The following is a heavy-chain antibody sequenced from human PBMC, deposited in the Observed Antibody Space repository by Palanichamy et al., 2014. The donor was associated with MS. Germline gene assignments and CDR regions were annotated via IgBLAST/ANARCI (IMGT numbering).Heavy chain of an antibody. CDR2: IYYSGLT. CDR1: GGSISSGNYY. J-gene: IGHJ5*02. Sequence: QLQLQESGPELVKPSETLSLTCIVSGGSISSGNYYWAWIRQPPGRGLEWIGSIYYSGLTYYNPSLKSRVTISADTSKTQFSLTLCSATAADTAVYYCARRVPAVGFSPWGQGTRVTVSS. V-gene: IGHV4-39*01. D-gene: IGHD3-16*01. CDR3: ARRVPAVGFSP.